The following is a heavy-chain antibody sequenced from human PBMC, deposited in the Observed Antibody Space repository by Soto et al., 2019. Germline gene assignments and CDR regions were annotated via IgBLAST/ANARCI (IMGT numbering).Heavy chain of an antibody. CDR3: ARSHRDNCGSPDYFDY. J-gene: IGHJ4*02. V-gene: IGHV4-31*03. CDR1: GGSISSGGYY. D-gene: IGHD7-27*01. CDR2: IYYNWDT. Sequence: QVQLQESGPGLVKPSQTLSLTCTVSGGSISSGGYYWSWIRQHPGKGLEWIGYIYYNWDTYYNPSLKSRFSISIDTSKNQFSLRLTSVTAADTAVYYCARSHRDNCGSPDYFDYWGQGTLVTVSS.